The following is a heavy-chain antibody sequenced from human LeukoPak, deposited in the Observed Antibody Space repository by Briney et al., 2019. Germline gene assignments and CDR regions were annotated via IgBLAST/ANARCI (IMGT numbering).Heavy chain of an antibody. CDR1: GFTFSSYA. V-gene: IGHV3-23*01. CDR2: ISGSGDNT. J-gene: IGHJ5*02. CDR3: TVVTPGWFDP. Sequence: GGSLRLSCAASGFTFSSYAMSWVRQVPGKGLEWVSVISGSGDNTYYADSVKGRFTISRDNSKNTLYLQMNSLRAEDTAVYYCTVVTPGWFDPWGQGTLVTVSS. D-gene: IGHD4-23*01.